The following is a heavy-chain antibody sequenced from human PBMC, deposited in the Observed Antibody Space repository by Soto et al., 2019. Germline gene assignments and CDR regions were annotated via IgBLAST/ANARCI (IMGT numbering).Heavy chain of an antibody. Sequence: SETLSLTCAVYGGSFSGYYWSWIRQPPGKGLEWIGEINHSGSTNYNPSLKSRVTISVDTSKNQFSLKLSSVTAADTAVYYCARGRTIFGVVTPNYYYYYMDVWGKGTTVTVSS. D-gene: IGHD3-3*01. CDR3: ARGRTIFGVVTPNYYYYYMDV. CDR1: GGSFSGYY. V-gene: IGHV4-34*01. J-gene: IGHJ6*03. CDR2: INHSGST.